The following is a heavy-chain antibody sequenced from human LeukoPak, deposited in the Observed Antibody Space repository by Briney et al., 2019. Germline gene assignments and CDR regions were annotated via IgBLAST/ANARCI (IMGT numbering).Heavy chain of an antibody. CDR3: ANYWYP. D-gene: IGHD2-8*02. CDR1: AVAFSSDY. Sequence: AGALRLSCASSAVAFSSDYKYCGSQAPGGGPVWLSGIKPDGTYTHYADSVKGRFTISRDDAKNTLYLQMNSLRVEDTAVYYCANYWYPWGPGTLVTVSS. V-gene: IGHV3-74*01. J-gene: IGHJ5*02. CDR2: IKPDGTYT.